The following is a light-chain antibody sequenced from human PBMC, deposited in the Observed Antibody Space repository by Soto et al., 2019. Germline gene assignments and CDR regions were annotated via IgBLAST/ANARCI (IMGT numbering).Light chain of an antibody. J-gene: IGLJ2*01. CDR1: SSDVGGYNY. CDR2: DVT. CDR3: ISYTSSSIYVV. V-gene: IGLV2-14*01. Sequence: QSALTQPASVSGSPGQSITISCTGTSSDVGGYNYVSWYQQHPGKAPKLMIYDVTKRPSVVSNRFSDSKSGNTASLTISGLQAVDEADYYCISYTSSSIYVVFGGGTKLTVL.